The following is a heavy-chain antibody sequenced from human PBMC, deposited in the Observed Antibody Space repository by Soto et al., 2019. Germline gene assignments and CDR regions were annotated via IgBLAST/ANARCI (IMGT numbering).Heavy chain of an antibody. CDR1: GGSISSGDYY. D-gene: IGHD2-2*02. V-gene: IGHV4-30-4*01. CDR2: IYYSGST. CDR3: AISPVVPAAIPWFDP. Sequence: QVQLQESGPGLVKPSQTLTLTCTVSGGSISSGDYYWSWIRQPPGKGLEWIGYIYYSGSTYYNPSLKSRVTISVDTSKNQFSLKLSSVTAADTAVYYCAISPVVPAAIPWFDPWGQGTLVTVSS. J-gene: IGHJ5*02.